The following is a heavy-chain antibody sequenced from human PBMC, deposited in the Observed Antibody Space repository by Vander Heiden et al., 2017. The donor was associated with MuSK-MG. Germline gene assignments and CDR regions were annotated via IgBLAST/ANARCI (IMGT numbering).Heavy chain of an antibody. J-gene: IGHJ6*03. CDR2: ISGSGGNT. Sequence: EGQVLESGGGLVQPGGSLRLSCTASGFAFSNYAMSWVRQAPGKGLEWVSIISGSGGNTYYADSGKGRFTVSRDNSKNTLYLQMNSLRAEDTAVYFCANGPDYGDVYYYYYMDVWGKGTTVTVSS. V-gene: IGHV3-23*01. CDR1: GFAFSNYA. CDR3: ANGPDYGDVYYYYYMDV. D-gene: IGHD4-17*01.